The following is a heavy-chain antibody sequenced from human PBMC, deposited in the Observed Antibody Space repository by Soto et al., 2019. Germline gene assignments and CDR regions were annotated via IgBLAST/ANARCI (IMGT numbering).Heavy chain of an antibody. CDR2: ISAYNGNT. Sequence: ASVKVSCKASGYTFTSYGISWVRQAPGQGLEWMGWISAYNGNTNYAQKLQGRVTMTTDTSTSTAYMELRSLRSDDTAVYYCARSPLRYYDILTGYYIHGGKGNWFDPWGQGTLVTVSS. CDR1: GYTFTSYG. D-gene: IGHD3-9*01. V-gene: IGHV1-18*01. CDR3: ARSPLRYYDILTGYYIHGGKGNWFDP. J-gene: IGHJ5*02.